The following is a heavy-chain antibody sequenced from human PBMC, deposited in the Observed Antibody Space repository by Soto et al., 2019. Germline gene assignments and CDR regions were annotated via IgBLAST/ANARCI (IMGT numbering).Heavy chain of an antibody. D-gene: IGHD3-10*01. J-gene: IGHJ4*02. CDR2: IYSGGST. CDR3: ASIHDYYGSGSYYNQFDY. CDR1: GFTVSSNY. V-gene: IGHV3-66*01. Sequence: GGSLRLSCAASGFTVSSNYMSWVRQAPGKGLEWVSVIYSGGSTYYADSVKGRFTISSDNSKNTLYLQMNSLRAEDTAVYYCASIHDYYGSGSYYNQFDYWGQGTLVTVSS.